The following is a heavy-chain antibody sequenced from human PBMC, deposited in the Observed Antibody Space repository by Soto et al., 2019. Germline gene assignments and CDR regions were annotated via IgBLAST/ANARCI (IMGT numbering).Heavy chain of an antibody. CDR3: ARLYDSSGYYSYYFDY. CDR1: GGSISSGGYY. J-gene: IGHJ4*02. D-gene: IGHD3-22*01. Sequence: SETLSLTCTVSGGSISSGGYYWSWIRQYPGKGLEWIGYIYYSGSTYYNPSLKSRVTISVDTSKNQFSLKLSPVTAADTAVYYCARLYDSSGYYSYYFDYWGQGTLVTVSS. CDR2: IYYSGST. V-gene: IGHV4-31*03.